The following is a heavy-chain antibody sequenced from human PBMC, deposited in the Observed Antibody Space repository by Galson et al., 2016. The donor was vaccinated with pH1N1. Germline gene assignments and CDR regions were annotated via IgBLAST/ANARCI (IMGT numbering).Heavy chain of an antibody. J-gene: IGHJ5*01. Sequence: PALVKPTQTLTLTCTVSGFSLDTSGVGVGWIRQPPGKALEWLGDICWNDEKRYSPSLRNSLTITKDASKNQVVLTMTNVDPVDTATYFCAHRLSPYVDFCGGPNWFDSWGQGTLVIVSS. V-gene: IGHV2-5*01. CDR2: ICWNDEK. D-gene: IGHD3-3*01. CDR3: AHRLSPYVDFCGGPNWFDS. CDR1: GFSLDTSGVG.